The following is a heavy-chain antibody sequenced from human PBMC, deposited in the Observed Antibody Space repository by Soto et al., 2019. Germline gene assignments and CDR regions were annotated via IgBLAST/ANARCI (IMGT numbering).Heavy chain of an antibody. Sequence: QVQLVQSGAEVKKPGASVKVSCKASGYTFTSYGISWVRQAPGQGLEWMGWINAYNGNTNYAQKLQGRVTLTTDTSTSPAYLELRRLTSDDTAAYYCARDPPPNYLWGQGTLVTVSS. J-gene: IGHJ5*02. CDR2: INAYNGNT. CDR1: GYTFTSYG. V-gene: IGHV1-18*01. CDR3: ARDPPPNYL. D-gene: IGHD7-27*01.